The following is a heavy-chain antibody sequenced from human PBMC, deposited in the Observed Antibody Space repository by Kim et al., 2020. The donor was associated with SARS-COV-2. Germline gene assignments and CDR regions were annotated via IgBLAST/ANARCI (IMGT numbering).Heavy chain of an antibody. J-gene: IGHJ4*02. CDR1: GFTFRSYA. Sequence: GGSLRLSCAASGFTFRSYAMHWVRQAPGKGLEWVAVISYNGGNKQYADSVKGRFTISRDNSRNTLDLQMDSLRTEDTAVYYVVAATEVDYWGQGTLVTVSS. CDR3: VAATEVDY. D-gene: IGHD6-13*01. CDR2: ISYNGGNK. V-gene: IGHV3-30*04.